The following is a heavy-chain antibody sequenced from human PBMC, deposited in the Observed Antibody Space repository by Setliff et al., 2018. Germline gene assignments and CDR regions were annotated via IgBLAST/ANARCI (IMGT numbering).Heavy chain of an antibody. CDR2: NSA. Sequence: ASVKVSCKTSGYTFTNFGINWVRQAPGQGLEWMGWNSAYAQKFQGRVTMTTDTPTSTAYMELRSLRSDDTAVYYCARGPPDFVVVPAAAKFDVWGQGTLVTVS. CDR3: ARGPPDFVVVPAAAKFDV. V-gene: IGHV1-18*01. J-gene: IGHJ4*02. D-gene: IGHD2-2*01. CDR1: GYTFTNFG.